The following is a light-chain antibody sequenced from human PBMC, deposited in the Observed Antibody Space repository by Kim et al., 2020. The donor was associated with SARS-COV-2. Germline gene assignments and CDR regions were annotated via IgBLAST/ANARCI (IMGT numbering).Light chain of an antibody. Sequence: ASVGDRVHITCRASQDIANSLAWYQQKPGKVPKVLIYAASTLQSGVPSRFSGSGSGTEFTLTIGSLQTEDGATYYSQKYNSAPWTFGPGTKVDIK. CDR2: AAS. V-gene: IGKV1-27*01. CDR1: QDIANS. J-gene: IGKJ1*01. CDR3: QKYNSAPWT.